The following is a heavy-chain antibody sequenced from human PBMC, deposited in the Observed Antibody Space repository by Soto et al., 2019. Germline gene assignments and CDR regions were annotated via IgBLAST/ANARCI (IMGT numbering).Heavy chain of an antibody. CDR3: ARGRYGDY. CDR2: ISAHNGNP. D-gene: IGHD1-1*01. Sequence: QVHLVQSGAEVKKPGASVKVSCKGSGYAFTTYGITWVRQAPGQGLEWMGWISAHNGNPNYARKLQGRVTVTRDTSTSTAYMELRSLRSDVTAVYYCARGRYGDYWGQGALVTVSS. CDR1: GYAFTTYG. J-gene: IGHJ4*02. V-gene: IGHV1-18*01.